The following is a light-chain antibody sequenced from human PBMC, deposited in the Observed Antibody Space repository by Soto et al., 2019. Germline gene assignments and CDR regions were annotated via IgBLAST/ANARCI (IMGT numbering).Light chain of an antibody. CDR3: QHHKSYSHT. V-gene: IGKV1-5*01. CDR1: QSIRHY. Sequence: DIQMTQSPPTLSASVGDRVTITCRASQSIRHYLAWYQQMPGKAPKLLIYGASTLQSGVPSRFSGSGSGTEFTLTISSLQPDDFGTYFCQHHKSYSHTFGQGTKV. J-gene: IGKJ1*01. CDR2: GAS.